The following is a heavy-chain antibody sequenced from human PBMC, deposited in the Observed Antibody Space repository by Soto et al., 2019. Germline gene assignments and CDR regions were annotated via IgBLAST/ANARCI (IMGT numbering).Heavy chain of an antibody. CDR1: GYTFTNYA. Sequence: ASVKVSCKASGYTFTNYAMHWVRQAPGQRLEWMGWINAANGNTKYSQKLQGRVTMTTDTSTSTAYMELRSLRSDDTAVYYCARDRGKDYDFWSGYPYGMDVWGQGTTVTVSS. CDR2: INAANGNT. CDR3: ARDRGKDYDFWSGYPYGMDV. D-gene: IGHD3-3*01. V-gene: IGHV1-3*01. J-gene: IGHJ6*02.